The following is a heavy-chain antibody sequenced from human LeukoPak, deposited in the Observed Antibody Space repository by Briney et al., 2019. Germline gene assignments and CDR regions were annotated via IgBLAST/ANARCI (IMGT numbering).Heavy chain of an antibody. D-gene: IGHD1-26*01. CDR2: IYSGGST. Sequence: GGSLRLSCAASGFTVSSNYMSWVRQAPGKGLEWVSVIYSGGSTYYADSVKGRFTISRDNSKNTLYLQMNSLRAEDTAVYYCVRDREVGPTGPFDYWGRGTLVTVSS. CDR3: VRDREVGPTGPFDY. CDR1: GFTVSSNY. J-gene: IGHJ4*02. V-gene: IGHV3-53*01.